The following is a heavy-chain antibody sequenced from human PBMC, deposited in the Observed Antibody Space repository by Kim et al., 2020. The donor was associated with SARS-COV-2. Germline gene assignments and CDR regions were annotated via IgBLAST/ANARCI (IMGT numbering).Heavy chain of an antibody. J-gene: IGHJ4*02. CDR2: IIPIFGTA. V-gene: IGHV1-69*13. CDR3: ARGDRYSSGQPDY. Sequence: SVKVSCKASGGTFSSYAISWVRQAPGQGLEWMGGIIPIFGTANYAQKFQGRVTITADESTSTAYMELSSLRSEDTAVYYCARGDRYSSGQPDYWGQGTLVTVSS. CDR1: GGTFSSYA. D-gene: IGHD6-19*01.